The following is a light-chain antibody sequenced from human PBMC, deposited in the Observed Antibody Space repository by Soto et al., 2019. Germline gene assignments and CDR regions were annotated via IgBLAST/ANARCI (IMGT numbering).Light chain of an antibody. Sequence: NLFTQSPGTPSFSPGERAPPSCRASQSVNSNYLAWYQQKRGQAPRLLIYGASSRATGIPDRFSGSGSGTDFTLTISRLEPEDFAVYYCQESPRTFGQGTKVDIK. CDR1: QSVNSNY. CDR2: GAS. CDR3: QESPRT. J-gene: IGKJ1*01. V-gene: IGKV3-20*01.